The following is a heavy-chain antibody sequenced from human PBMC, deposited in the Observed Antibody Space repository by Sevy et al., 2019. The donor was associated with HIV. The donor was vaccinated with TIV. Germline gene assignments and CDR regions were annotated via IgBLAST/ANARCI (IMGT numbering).Heavy chain of an antibody. D-gene: IGHD2-15*01. CDR3: AKDGGNIDIDY. CDR2: ISIDGSNK. V-gene: IGHV3-30*18. J-gene: IGHJ4*02. CDR1: GFTFKYHG. Sequence: GGSLRLSCAASGFTFKYHGMHWVRQAPGKGLEWLSPISIDGSNKYYADSVKGRFTISRDNAKNSVSVQMNSLRPEDTATYYCAKDGGNIDIDYWGQGILVTVSS.